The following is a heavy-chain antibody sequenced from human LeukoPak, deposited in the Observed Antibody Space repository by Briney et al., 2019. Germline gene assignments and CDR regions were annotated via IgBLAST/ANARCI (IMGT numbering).Heavy chain of an antibody. J-gene: IGHJ3*02. D-gene: IGHD2-8*02. Sequence: SGTLSLTCAVSGGSISSSNWWSWVRQPPGKGLEWIGEIYHSGSTNYNPSLKSRVTISVDKSKNQFSLKLSSVTAADTAVYYCARTRWGSVFDAFDIWGQGTMVTVSS. CDR2: IYHSGST. CDR3: ARTRWGSVFDAFDI. CDR1: GGSISSSNW. V-gene: IGHV4-4*02.